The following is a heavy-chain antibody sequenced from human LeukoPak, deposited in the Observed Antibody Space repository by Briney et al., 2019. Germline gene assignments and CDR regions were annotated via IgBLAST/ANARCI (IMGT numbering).Heavy chain of an antibody. CDR1: GGSISSYY. CDR3: ARERDYGDYVAWFDP. CDR2: IYYSGST. Sequence: SETLSLTCTVSGGSISSYYWSRIRQPPGKGLEWIGHIYYSGSTNYNPSLKSRVTISVDTSKNQFSLKLSSVTAADTAVYYCARERDYGDYVAWFDPWGQGTLVTVSS. V-gene: IGHV4-59*01. J-gene: IGHJ5*02. D-gene: IGHD4-17*01.